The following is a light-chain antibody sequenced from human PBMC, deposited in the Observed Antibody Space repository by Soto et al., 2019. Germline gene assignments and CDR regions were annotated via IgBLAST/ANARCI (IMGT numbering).Light chain of an antibody. Sequence: DIQMTQSPSSLSASVGDRVTITCRASQDIGNSLGWYQQKPGKAPKRLIYLASSLQSGVPSRFSGSRSGTDFTLTINSLQPEDFATYYCLQHYSYSWTFGQGTKVDIK. CDR1: QDIGNS. CDR3: LQHYSYSWT. CDR2: LAS. J-gene: IGKJ1*01. V-gene: IGKV1-17*01.